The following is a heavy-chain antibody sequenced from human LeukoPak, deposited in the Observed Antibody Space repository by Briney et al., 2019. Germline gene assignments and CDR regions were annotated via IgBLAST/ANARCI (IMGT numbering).Heavy chain of an antibody. J-gene: IGHJ4*02. CDR2: INPSGGST. V-gene: IGHV1-46*01. Sequence: ASVKVSCKASGYTFTSYYMHWVRQAPGQGLGWMGIINPSGGSTSYAQKFQGRVTMTRDTSTSTVYMELSSLRSEGTAVYYCARELYYDILTGYYMEFDYWGQGTLVTVSS. D-gene: IGHD3-9*01. CDR3: ARELYYDILTGYYMEFDY. CDR1: GYTFTSYY.